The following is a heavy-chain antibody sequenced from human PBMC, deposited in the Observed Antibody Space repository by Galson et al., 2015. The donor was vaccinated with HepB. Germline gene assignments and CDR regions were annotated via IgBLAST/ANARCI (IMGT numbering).Heavy chain of an antibody. CDR1: GGTFTSYG. D-gene: IGHD3-3*01. CDR3: ARDRYYDFWSGYRGAFDY. CDR2: ISAYNGNT. Sequence: SVKVSCKASGGTFTSYGISWVRQAPGQGLEWMGWISAYNGNTNYAQKLQGRVTMTTDTSTSTAYMELRSLRSDDTAVYYCARDRYYDFWSGYRGAFDYWGQGTLVTVSS. J-gene: IGHJ4*02. V-gene: IGHV1-18*01.